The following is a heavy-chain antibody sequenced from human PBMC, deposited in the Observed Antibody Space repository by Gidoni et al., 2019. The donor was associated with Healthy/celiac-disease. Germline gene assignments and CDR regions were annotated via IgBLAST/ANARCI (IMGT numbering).Heavy chain of an antibody. V-gene: IGHV4-59*01. CDR3: ARAEAGTPYYYYYMDV. D-gene: IGHD6-13*01. J-gene: IGHJ6*03. CDR2: T. Sequence: TNYNPSLKSRVTISVDTSKNQFSLKLSSVTAADTAVYYCARAEAGTPYYYYYMDVWGKGTTVTVSS.